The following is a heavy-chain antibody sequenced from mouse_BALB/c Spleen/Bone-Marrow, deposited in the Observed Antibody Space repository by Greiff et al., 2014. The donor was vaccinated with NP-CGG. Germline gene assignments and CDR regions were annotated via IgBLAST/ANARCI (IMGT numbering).Heavy chain of an antibody. J-gene: IGHJ2*01. CDR3: ARYDGYFDY. V-gene: IGHV1-54*01. CDR2: INPGSGST. D-gene: IGHD2-3*01. CDR1: GYAFTDYL. Sequence: VQLVESGAELVRPGTSVKVSCKTSGYAFTDYLMEWLKQRPGQGLEWIGVINPGSGSTNYNEKFKDKATLTADKSSSTAYIQLSRLTSDDSAVYFCARYDGYFDYWGQGTTLTVSS.